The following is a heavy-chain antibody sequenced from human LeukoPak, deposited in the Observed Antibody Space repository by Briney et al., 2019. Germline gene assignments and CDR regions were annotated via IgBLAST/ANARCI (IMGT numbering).Heavy chain of an antibody. CDR1: GGSISGSC. J-gene: IGHJ4*02. V-gene: IGHV4-59*12. CDR3: ARDGREAGGTLGSFDY. D-gene: IGHD1-26*01. CDR2: ISHSGST. Sequence: SETLSLTCTVSGGSISGSCWNWIRQVPEKGLEWIGYISHSGSTNYNPSLKSRVTMSLDRSNNQFSLRLSPVTAADTAVYYCARDGREAGGTLGSFDYWGQGTLVTVSS.